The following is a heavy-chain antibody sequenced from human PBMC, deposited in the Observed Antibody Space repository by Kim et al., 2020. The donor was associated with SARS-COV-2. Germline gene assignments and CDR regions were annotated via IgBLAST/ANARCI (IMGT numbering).Heavy chain of an antibody. CDR2: ISGSGDKT. CDR3: AKYFTGSGRFLYC. Sequence: GGSLRLSCAASGFTFSNSAVSCVRQAPGKGLEWDSVISGSGDKTYYADSVKGRFIISRENSKNTLYLQVNSLRAEDSAFYYCAKYFTGSGRFLYCWGQGT. J-gene: IGHJ4*02. CDR1: GFTFSNSA. V-gene: IGHV3-23*01. D-gene: IGHD3-3*01.